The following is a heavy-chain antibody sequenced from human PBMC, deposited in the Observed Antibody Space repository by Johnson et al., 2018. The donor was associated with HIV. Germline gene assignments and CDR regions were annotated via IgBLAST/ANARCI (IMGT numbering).Heavy chain of an antibody. J-gene: IGHJ3*02. CDR1: GFTFSNYA. Sequence: VQLVESGGGLVQPGGSLRLSCAASGFTFSNYAMSWVRQAPGKGLEWVSAISGSGGSTYYADSVKGRFTISRDNSKNTLYLPMNSLRAEDTAVYYCARVRGSIQLWLTDAFDIWGQGTMVTGSS. V-gene: IGHV3-23*04. CDR3: ARVRGSIQLWLTDAFDI. CDR2: ISGSGGST. D-gene: IGHD5-18*01.